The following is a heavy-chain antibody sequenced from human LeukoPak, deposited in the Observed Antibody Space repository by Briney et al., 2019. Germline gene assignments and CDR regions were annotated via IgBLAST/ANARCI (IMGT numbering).Heavy chain of an antibody. D-gene: IGHD3-22*01. CDR3: AREGAYYYDSSGYLFSRFPKLFDY. J-gene: IGHJ4*02. Sequence: PSETLSLTCTVSGGSISSYYLSWIRQPAGQGLEWIGRIYTSVSTNYNPSLKSRVTMSVDTSKNQFSLKLSSVTAADTAVYYCAREGAYYYDSSGYLFSRFPKLFDYWGQGTLVTVSS. CDR1: GGSISSYY. CDR2: IYTSVST. V-gene: IGHV4-4*07.